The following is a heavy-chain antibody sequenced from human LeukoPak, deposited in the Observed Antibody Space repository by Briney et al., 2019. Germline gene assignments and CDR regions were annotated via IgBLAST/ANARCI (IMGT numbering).Heavy chain of an antibody. CDR3: ARDSYTAGYYYDSSGYLDY. CDR2: ISFEGSNE. J-gene: IGHJ4*02. Sequence: GRSLSLSCAASGFTFSSYAMHWVRQAPGKGLEWVAVISFEGSNEYYADSVTGRFTISRNNSKNTLYLQMNSLRAEDTAVYYCARDSYTAGYYYDSSGYLDYWGQGTLVTVSS. V-gene: IGHV3-30-3*01. CDR1: GFTFSSYA. D-gene: IGHD3-22*01.